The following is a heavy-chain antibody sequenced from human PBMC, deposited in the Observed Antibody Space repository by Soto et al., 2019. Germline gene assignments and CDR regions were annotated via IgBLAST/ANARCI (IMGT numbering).Heavy chain of an antibody. Sequence: GGSLRLSCAASGFTFSSYAMSWVRQAPGKGLEWVSAISGSGGSTYYADSVKGRFTISRDNSKNTLYLQMNSLRAEDTAVYYCAKAGPYSSRWYPPYDAFDIWGQGTMVTVS. CDR1: GFTFSSYA. CDR3: AKAGPYSSRWYPPYDAFDI. CDR2: ISGSGGST. D-gene: IGHD6-13*01. J-gene: IGHJ3*02. V-gene: IGHV3-23*01.